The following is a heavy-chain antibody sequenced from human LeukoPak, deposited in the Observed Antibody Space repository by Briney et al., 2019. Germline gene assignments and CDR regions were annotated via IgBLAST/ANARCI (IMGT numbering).Heavy chain of an antibody. CDR3: AKDEVVATVGYFDY. J-gene: IGHJ4*02. CDR1: GFTFSSYS. Sequence: GGSLRLSCAASGFTFSSYSMNWVRQAPGKGLEWVSYISSSGSTIYYADSVKGRFTISRDNSKNTLYLQMNSLRAEDTAVYYCAKDEVVATVGYFDYWGQGTLVTVSS. V-gene: IGHV3-48*01. CDR2: ISSSGSTI. D-gene: IGHD5-12*01.